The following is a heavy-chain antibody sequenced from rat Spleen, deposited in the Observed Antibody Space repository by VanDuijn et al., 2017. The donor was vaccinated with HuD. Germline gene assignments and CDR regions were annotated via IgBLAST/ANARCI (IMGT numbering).Heavy chain of an antibody. V-gene: IGHV2S54*01. Sequence: QVQLKESGPGLVQPSQTLSLTCTVSGFSLTSNSVHWVRQSPGKGLEWMGGIWGNGNANYNSVLKSRLSISRDTSKSQVFLKMNSLQTEDIATYYCVREWGHNNSGYFDHWGQGVMVTVSS. D-gene: IGHD1-10*01. J-gene: IGHJ2*01. CDR1: GFSLTSNS. CDR2: IWGNGNA. CDR3: VREWGHNNSGYFDH.